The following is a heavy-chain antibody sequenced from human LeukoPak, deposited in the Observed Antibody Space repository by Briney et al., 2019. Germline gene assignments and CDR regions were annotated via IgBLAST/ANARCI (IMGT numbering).Heavy chain of an antibody. Sequence: SETLSLTCTASGGSISSYYWSWIRQPPGKGLEWIGYIYTSGSTNYNPSLKSRVTISVDTSKNQFSLKLSSVTAADTAVYYCARRVVPAATIGWFDPWGQGTLVTVSS. D-gene: IGHD2-2*01. CDR3: ARRVVPAATIGWFDP. V-gene: IGHV4-4*09. CDR2: IYTSGST. J-gene: IGHJ5*02. CDR1: GGSISSYY.